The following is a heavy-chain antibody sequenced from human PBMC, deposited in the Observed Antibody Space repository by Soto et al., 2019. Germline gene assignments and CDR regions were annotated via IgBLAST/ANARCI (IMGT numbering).Heavy chain of an antibody. CDR3: AHGSCSSADCYPNPYLDY. CDR1: GFSLSTTVEG. D-gene: IGHD2-2*01. Sequence: QITLKESGPTLVKPTQTLTLTCTLSGFSLSTTVEGVGWLRQPPENALEWLALIYWDDDERYRPSLKSRLTITKDTYKNQVVLTMTNVDPVDTATYYCAHGSCSSADCYPNPYLDYWGQGILVTVSS. CDR2: IYWDDDE. V-gene: IGHV2-5*02. J-gene: IGHJ4*02.